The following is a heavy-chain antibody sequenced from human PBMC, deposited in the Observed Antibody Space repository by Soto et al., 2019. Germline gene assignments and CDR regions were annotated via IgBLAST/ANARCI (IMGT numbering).Heavy chain of an antibody. J-gene: IGHJ4*02. CDR2: ISAYNGNT. CDR3: AREMVRGVGSDY. Sequence: ASVKVSCKASGYTFTSYGISWVRQAPGQGLEWMGWISAYNGNTKYAQKPQGRVTMTTDTSTSTAYMELRSLRSDDTAVFYCAREMVRGVGSDYWGQGTLVTVSS. V-gene: IGHV1-18*01. D-gene: IGHD3-10*01. CDR1: GYTFTSYG.